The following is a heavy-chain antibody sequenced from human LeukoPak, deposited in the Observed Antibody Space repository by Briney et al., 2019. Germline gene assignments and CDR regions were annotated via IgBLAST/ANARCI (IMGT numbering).Heavy chain of an antibody. V-gene: IGHV4-34*01. J-gene: IGHJ4*02. Sequence: SETLSLTCAVYGGSFSGYYWSWIRQPPGKGLEWIGEINHSGSTNYNPSLKSRGTISVEMSKNQFYLKLVSVSAGDGAVYYCARWRGAARHHVDYWGQGTLVTVSS. CDR1: GGSFSGYY. CDR3: ARWRGAARHHVDY. CDR2: INHSGST. D-gene: IGHD6-6*01.